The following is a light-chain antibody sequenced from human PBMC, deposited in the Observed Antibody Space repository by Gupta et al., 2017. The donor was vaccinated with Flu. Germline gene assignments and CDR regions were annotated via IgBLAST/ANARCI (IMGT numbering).Light chain of an antibody. CDR3: SSYAGSNNLV. J-gene: IGLJ2*01. Sequence: QSALTQPPSASGSPGQSVTISCSGPSSDVGGYNYVSWYQQHPGKAPKLMIYEVSKRPSGVPDRFSGSKSGNTASLTVSRLQAEDEADYYCSSYAGSNNLVFGGGTKLTVL. V-gene: IGLV2-8*01. CDR2: EVS. CDR1: SSDVGGYNY.